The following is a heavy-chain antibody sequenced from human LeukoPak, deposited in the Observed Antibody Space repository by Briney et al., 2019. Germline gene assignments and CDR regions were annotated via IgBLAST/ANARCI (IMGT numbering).Heavy chain of an antibody. J-gene: IGHJ6*04. D-gene: IGHD2-2*01. CDR1: GFTFNTFN. V-gene: IGHV3-23*01. CDR3: VANMYKYMDV. Sequence: GGSLRLSCAASGFTFNTFNMNWVRQAPGKGLEWVSSISGNGDTTYYADSVRGRFTISRDNSKKTAYLQMNSLRAEDTAVYYAVANMYKYMDVWGKGTTVTVSS. CDR2: ISGNGDTT.